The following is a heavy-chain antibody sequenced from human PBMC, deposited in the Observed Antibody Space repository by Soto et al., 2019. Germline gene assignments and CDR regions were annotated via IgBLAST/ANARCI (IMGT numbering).Heavy chain of an antibody. J-gene: IGHJ5*02. CDR2: IYYSVSP. CDR1: GGSISSSRYY. Sequence: PSETLSLTCTVSGGSISSSRYYWGWLRQPPGKGLAWIGSIYYSVSPYYNPSLKIRATISVDSSKNQFSLKLSSVPAAKTAVYYCARKQQRVTYNWFDPWGQGTLVTVSS. V-gene: IGHV4-39*01. D-gene: IGHD6-13*01. CDR3: ARKQQRVTYNWFDP.